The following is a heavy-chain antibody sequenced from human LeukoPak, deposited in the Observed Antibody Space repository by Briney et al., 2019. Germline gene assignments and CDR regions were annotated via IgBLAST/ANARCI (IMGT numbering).Heavy chain of an antibody. CDR2: INPNSGGT. CDR3: ARVGDGLNDAFDI. V-gene: IGHV1-2*06. Sequence: ASVKVSCKASGYTFTGYYMNWVRQAPGQGLEWMGRINPNSGGTNYAQKIQGRVIMTRDTSISTAYMELSRLRSDDTAVYYCARVGDGLNDAFDIWGQGTMVTVSS. D-gene: IGHD5-24*01. CDR1: GYTFTGYY. J-gene: IGHJ3*02.